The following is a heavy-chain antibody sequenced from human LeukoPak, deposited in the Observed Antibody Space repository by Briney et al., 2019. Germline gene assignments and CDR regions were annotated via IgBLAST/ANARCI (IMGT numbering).Heavy chain of an antibody. D-gene: IGHD6-19*01. CDR1: GGSISSSSYY. CDR2: IYYSGST. V-gene: IGHV4-39*01. J-gene: IGHJ4*02. CDR3: ASSGYSSGWPSPDY. Sequence: PSETLSLTCTVSGGSISSSSYYWGWIRQPPGKGLEWIGSIYYSGSTYYNPSLKSRVIISVDTSKNQFSLKLSSVTAADTAVYYCASSGYSSGWPSPDYWGQGTLVTVSS.